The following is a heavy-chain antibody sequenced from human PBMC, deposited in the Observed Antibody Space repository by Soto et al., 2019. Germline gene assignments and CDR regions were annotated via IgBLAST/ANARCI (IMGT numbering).Heavy chain of an antibody. J-gene: IGHJ4*02. CDR3: ARAGPLYSSSSKCPFDY. CDR1: GGSISSGGYY. V-gene: IGHV4-31*03. D-gene: IGHD6-13*01. CDR2: IYYSGST. Sequence: NPSETLSLTCTVSGGSISSGGYYWSWIRQHPGKGLEWIGYIYYSGSTYYNPSLKSRVTISVDTSKNQFSLKLSSVTAADTAVYYCARAGPLYSSSSKCPFDYWGQGTLVTVSS.